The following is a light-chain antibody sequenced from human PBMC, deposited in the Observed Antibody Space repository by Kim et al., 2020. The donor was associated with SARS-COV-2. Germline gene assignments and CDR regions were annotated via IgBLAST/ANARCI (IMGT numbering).Light chain of an antibody. J-gene: IGKJ4*01. CDR1: QGISSA. CDR2: DAS. V-gene: IGKV1-13*02. CDR3: LQFNSYPFTLT. Sequence: SVGDRVTITCRASQGISSALACYQQKPGKAPKLLIYDASSLESGVPSRFSGSGSGTDFTLTISSLQPEDFATYYCLQFNSYPFTLTFGGGTKVDI.